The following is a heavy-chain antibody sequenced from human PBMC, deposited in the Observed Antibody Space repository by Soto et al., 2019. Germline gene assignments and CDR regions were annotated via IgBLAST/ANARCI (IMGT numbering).Heavy chain of an antibody. V-gene: IGHV3-30*03. CDR3: GTEGRGWLGTSDVNY. CDR2: VSDDGRNT. D-gene: IGHD2-15*01. CDR1: GFTFSDYA. J-gene: IGHJ4*02. Sequence: VQLVESGGGVVQPGRSLRLSCAASGFTFSDYAMHWVRQAPGKGLEWVAVVSDDGRNTHYADSVKGRFTISRDSSKNTVCLEMTNLRAEEKAVYYCGTEGRGWLGTSDVNYWGQGALVTVSS.